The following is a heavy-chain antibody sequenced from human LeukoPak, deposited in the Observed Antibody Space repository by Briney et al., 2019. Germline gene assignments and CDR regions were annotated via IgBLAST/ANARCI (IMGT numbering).Heavy chain of an antibody. CDR1: GGSISSSSYY. J-gene: IGHJ4*02. Sequence: IPSETLSLTCIVSGGSISSSSYYWGWVRQPPGKGLEWIGNVFYSGSTHYNPSLKSRVTMSIDSSKNQFSLKLSSVTASDTAVYYCARRGGSGRSFDYWGQGILVTVSS. D-gene: IGHD3-10*01. CDR2: VFYSGST. V-gene: IGHV4-39*01. CDR3: ARRGGSGRSFDY.